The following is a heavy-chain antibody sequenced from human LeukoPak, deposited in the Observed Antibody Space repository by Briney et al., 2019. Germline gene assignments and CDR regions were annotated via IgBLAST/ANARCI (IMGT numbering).Heavy chain of an antibody. CDR3: AKDLVLSGYDLTFDY. D-gene: IGHD5-12*01. CDR2: ISWNSGSI. Sequence: PGRSLRLSCAASGVTLDDYAMHWVRQAPGKGLEWVSGISWNSGSIGYADSVKGRFTISRDNAKNSLYLQMNSLRAEDTALYYCAKDLVLSGYDLTFDYWGQGTLVTVSS. J-gene: IGHJ4*02. V-gene: IGHV3-9*01. CDR1: GVTLDDYA.